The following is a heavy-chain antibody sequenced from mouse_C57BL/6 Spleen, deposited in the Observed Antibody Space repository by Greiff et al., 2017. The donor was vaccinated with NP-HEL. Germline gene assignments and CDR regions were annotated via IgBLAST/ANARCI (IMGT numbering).Heavy chain of an antibody. D-gene: IGHD1-1*01. CDR2: IYPGDGDT. CDR1: GYAFSSSW. J-gene: IGHJ2*01. Sequence: LEESGPELVKPGASVKISCKASGYAFSSSWMNWVKQRPGKGLEWIGRIYPGDGDTNYNGKFKGKATLTADKSSSTAYMQLSSLTSEDSAVYFCARDGVLRSLFDYWGQGTTLTVSS. CDR3: ARDGVLRSLFDY. V-gene: IGHV1-82*01.